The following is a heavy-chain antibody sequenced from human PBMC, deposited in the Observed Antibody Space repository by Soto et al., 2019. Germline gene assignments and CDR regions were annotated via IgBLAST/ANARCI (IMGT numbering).Heavy chain of an antibody. V-gene: IGHV3-33*01. CDR1: GFTFSSYG. CDR2: IWFDGSNK. CDR3: ATTGDY. Sequence: GGSLRLSCAASGFTFSSYGMHWVRQAPGKGLEWVAVIWFDGSNKFYADSVKGRFTISRDNSKNTVSLQMNSLRDEDSAAYYCATTGDYWGQGTLVTVSS. J-gene: IGHJ4*02.